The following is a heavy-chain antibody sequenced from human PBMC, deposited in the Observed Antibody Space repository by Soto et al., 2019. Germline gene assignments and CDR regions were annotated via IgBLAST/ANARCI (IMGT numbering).Heavy chain of an antibody. CDR2: IHTVGST. CDR3: ADSGSYLIGDYFDY. CDR1: GFSIGGNP. Sequence: GGSLRLSCEVSGFSIGGNPMSWVRQAPGQGLEWVASIHTVGSTYYADSVQGRFTISRDNSKNTLYLQMNSLRAEDTAVYYCADSGSYLIGDYFDYWGQGTLVTVSS. J-gene: IGHJ4*02. V-gene: IGHV3-53*01. D-gene: IGHD1-26*01.